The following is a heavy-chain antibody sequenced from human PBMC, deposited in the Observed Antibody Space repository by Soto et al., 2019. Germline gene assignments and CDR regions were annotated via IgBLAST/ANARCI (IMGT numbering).Heavy chain of an antibody. J-gene: IGHJ4*02. D-gene: IGHD3-22*01. V-gene: IGHV3-72*01. Sequence: GGSLRLSCAASGFTFSNAWMSWVRQAPGKGLEWVGRSRDKPQGYSTAYAASVKGRFTTSRDESKNSAYLQMNSLKTEDTAVYYCVRATYFSDSSGYTRCLDYWGQGTLVTVSS. CDR2: SRDKPQGYST. CDR1: GFTFSNAW. CDR3: VRATYFSDSSGYTRCLDY.